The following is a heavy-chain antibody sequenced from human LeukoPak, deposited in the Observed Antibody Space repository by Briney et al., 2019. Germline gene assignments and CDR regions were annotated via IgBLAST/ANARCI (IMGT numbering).Heavy chain of an antibody. D-gene: IGHD6-13*01. CDR3: TTDWGVSSWEKHDY. CDR1: GFTLHFYS. J-gene: IGHJ4*02. Sequence: GGSLRLSCAASGFTLHFYSLNWVRQAPGKGLEWVGRIKSKTDGGTTDYAAPVKGRFTISRDDSKNTLYLQMNSLKTEDTAVYYCTTDWGVSSWEKHDYWGQGTLVTVSS. V-gene: IGHV3-15*07. CDR2: IKSKTDGGTT.